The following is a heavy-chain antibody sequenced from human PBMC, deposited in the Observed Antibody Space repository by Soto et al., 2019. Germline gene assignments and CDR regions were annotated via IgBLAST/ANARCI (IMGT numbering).Heavy chain of an antibody. Sequence: GGSLRLSCAASGFTFSSYAMSWVRQAPGKGLEWVSAISGSGGSTYYADSVKGRFTISRDNSKNTLYLQMNSLRAEDTAVYYCAKAERAGYPKKYTDAFDIWGQGTMVTVSS. D-gene: IGHD5-12*01. J-gene: IGHJ3*02. CDR1: GFTFSSYA. V-gene: IGHV3-23*01. CDR2: ISGSGGST. CDR3: AKAERAGYPKKYTDAFDI.